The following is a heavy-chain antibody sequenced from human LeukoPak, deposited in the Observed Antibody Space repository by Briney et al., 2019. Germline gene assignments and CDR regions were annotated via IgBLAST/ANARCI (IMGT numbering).Heavy chain of an antibody. CDR1: GFTFSIYA. CDR2: INDSGGNT. D-gene: IGHD6-19*01. Sequence: GGSLRLSCAASGFTFSIYAMYWVRQVPGKGLEWVSIINDSGGNTYYSDSVKGRFTISRDNSKNTLYLQMSSLRAEDTAVYFCAKGRSDWYLSDLDYWGQGNLVTVSS. CDR3: AKGRSDWYLSDLDY. J-gene: IGHJ4*02. V-gene: IGHV3-23*01.